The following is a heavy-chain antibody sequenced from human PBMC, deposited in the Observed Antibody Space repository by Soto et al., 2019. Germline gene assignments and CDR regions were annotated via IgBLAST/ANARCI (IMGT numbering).Heavy chain of an antibody. D-gene: IGHD1-26*01. Sequence: ASVKVSCKASGGTLSNYVIIWVRQAPGQGLEWMGGIIPLSGAANYAQKFQGRVTITADESTDTAFMDLTSLRSEDTAVYYCAREGFGGSYLVSWGQGTLVTVSS. J-gene: IGHJ4*02. CDR3: AREGFGGSYLVS. V-gene: IGHV1-69*13. CDR2: IIPLSGAA. CDR1: GGTLSNYV.